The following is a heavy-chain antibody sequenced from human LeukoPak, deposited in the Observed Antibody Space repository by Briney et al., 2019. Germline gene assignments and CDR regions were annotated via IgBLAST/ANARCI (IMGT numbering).Heavy chain of an antibody. V-gene: IGHV4-4*02. D-gene: IGHD3-22*01. CDR1: GGSISSGNW. CDR2: IFHSGNA. CDR3: ARASYSYDINGWVPFDY. Sequence: PSETLSLTCALSGGSISSGNWWSWVRQPPGKGLEWIGEIFHSGNANYNPSLKNRLTISLDKSKNQVSLKLSSVTAADTAVYYCARASYSYDINGWVPFDYWGQGTLVTVSS. J-gene: IGHJ4*02.